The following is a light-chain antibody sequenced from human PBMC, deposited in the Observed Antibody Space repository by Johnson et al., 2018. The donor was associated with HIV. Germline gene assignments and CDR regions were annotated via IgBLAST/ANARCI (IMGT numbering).Light chain of an antibody. V-gene: IGLV1-51*01. J-gene: IGLJ1*01. CDR1: SSNIGNNY. Sequence: QSVLTQPPSVSAAPGQKVTISCSGSSSNIGNNYVSWYQQLPGTAPKLLIYDSNKRPSGIPDRFSGSTSGASATLGITGLQTGDEADYYCGTWDSSLTSGGIFGTGTKVTVL. CDR2: DSN. CDR3: GTWDSSLTSGGI.